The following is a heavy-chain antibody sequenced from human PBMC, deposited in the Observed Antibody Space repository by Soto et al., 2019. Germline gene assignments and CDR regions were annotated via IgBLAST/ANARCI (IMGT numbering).Heavy chain of an antibody. CDR1: GGTFSNYA. J-gene: IGHJ4*02. V-gene: IGHV1-69*06. Sequence: SVKVSCKASGGTFSNYAINWVRQAPGQGLEWMGGIIPLFGAPNYAQKFQGRVTFTAHKSTSTAYMELRSLRSDDTAVYYCARGWETVGTTTPFAYWGQGTLVTVSS. CDR3: ARGWETVGTTTPFAY. D-gene: IGHD1-26*01. CDR2: IIPLFGAP.